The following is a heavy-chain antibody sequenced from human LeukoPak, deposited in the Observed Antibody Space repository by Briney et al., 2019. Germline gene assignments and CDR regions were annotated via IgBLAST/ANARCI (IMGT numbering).Heavy chain of an antibody. D-gene: IGHD3-16*01. CDR3: ARIIIYDNVSP. CDR1: GDSIGTSGYY. J-gene: IGHJ5*02. V-gene: IGHV4-39*02. Sequence: PSETLSLTCTVSGDSIGTSGYYWGWIRQPPGKGLEWIGSISYSGSTYYNPSLKSRVTISVDTSKTHFSLKLISLSAADTAAYYCARIIIYDNVSPWGQGTLVTVSS. CDR2: ISYSGST.